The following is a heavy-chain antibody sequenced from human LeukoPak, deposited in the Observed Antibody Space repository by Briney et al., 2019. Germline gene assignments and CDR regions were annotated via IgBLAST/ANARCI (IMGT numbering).Heavy chain of an antibody. CDR3: ARVDYYASGTYLNWFDP. CDR1: GGSIISGGYY. Sequence: SQTLSLTCTVSGGSIISGGYYWSWIRQRPGQGLEWIGHIAESGTTYYTPSLKSRVTISVEPSNNQFSLRLGSVTAADTAVYFCARVDYYASGTYLNWFDPWGQGTHLTVSS. V-gene: IGHV4-31*03. J-gene: IGHJ5*02. D-gene: IGHD3-10*01. CDR2: IAESGTT.